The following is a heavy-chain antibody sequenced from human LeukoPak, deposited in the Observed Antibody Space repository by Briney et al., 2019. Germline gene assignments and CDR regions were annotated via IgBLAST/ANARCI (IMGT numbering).Heavy chain of an antibody. V-gene: IGHV1-69*05. J-gene: IGHJ4*02. CDR3: ARAYCGSDCYSVHFDY. D-gene: IGHD2-21*02. Sequence: SVKVSCKASGGTFSSYAISWVRQAPGQGLEWMGGIIPIFGTANYAQKFQGRVAITTDESTSTAYMELSSLRSEDTAVYYCARAYCGSDCYSVHFDYWGQGTLVTVSS. CDR1: GGTFSSYA. CDR2: IIPIFGTA.